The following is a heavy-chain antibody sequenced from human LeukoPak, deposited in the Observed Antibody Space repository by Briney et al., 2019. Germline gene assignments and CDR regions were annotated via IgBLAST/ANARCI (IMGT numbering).Heavy chain of an antibody. D-gene: IGHD2-15*01. CDR3: ARLDIAAVGGYFDY. CDR1: GGSISSNNW. V-gene: IGHV4-4*02. J-gene: IGHJ4*02. CDR2: IYHSGST. Sequence: ASETLSLTCAVPGGSISSNNWWIWVRQPPGKGLEWIGEIYHSGSTTYNPSLKSRVTISIDKSKNQFSLKMTSVTAADTAVYYCARLDIAAVGGYFDYWGQGTLVTVSS.